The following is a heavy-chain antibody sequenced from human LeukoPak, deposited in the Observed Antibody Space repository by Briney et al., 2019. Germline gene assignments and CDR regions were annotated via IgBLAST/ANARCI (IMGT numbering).Heavy chain of an antibody. CDR1: GFTFSSYW. D-gene: IGHD1-26*01. V-gene: IGHV3-7*03. J-gene: IGHJ3*02. CDR2: IKQDASEK. Sequence: GGSLRLSCAASGFTFSSYWMTWVRQPPGKGLEWVANIKQDASEKYYVESVKGRFTISRDNVKHSLYLQMNSLRAEDTALYYCARGSSGSYSLDAFDIWGQGTMVTVSS. CDR3: ARGSSGSYSLDAFDI.